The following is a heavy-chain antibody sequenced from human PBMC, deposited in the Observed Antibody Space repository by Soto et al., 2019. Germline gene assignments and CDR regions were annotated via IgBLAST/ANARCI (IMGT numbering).Heavy chain of an antibody. D-gene: IGHD3-3*01. V-gene: IGHV3-74*01. CDR2: INSDGSST. Sequence: PGGSLRLSCAASGFTFSSYWMHWVRQAPGKGLVWVSRINSDGSSTSYADSVKGRFTISRDNAKNTLYLQMNSLRAEDTAVYYCARGDRTTIFGVVTPYYYYGMDVWGQGTTVTV. CDR1: GFTFSSYW. J-gene: IGHJ6*02. CDR3: ARGDRTTIFGVVTPYYYYGMDV.